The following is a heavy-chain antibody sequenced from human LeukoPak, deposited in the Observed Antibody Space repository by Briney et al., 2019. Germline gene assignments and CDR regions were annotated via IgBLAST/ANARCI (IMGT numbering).Heavy chain of an antibody. V-gene: IGHV1-2*04. D-gene: IGHD2-15*01. Sequence: ASVKVSCKASGYLFTGYYIHWVRQVPGQGLEWMGWINPDNGGTNYAQKFQGWVTMTRDTSISTAYMELSRLRSDDTAVYYCARSGVVAYYFDYWGQGTLVTVSS. J-gene: IGHJ4*02. CDR1: GYLFTGYY. CDR3: ARSGVVAYYFDY. CDR2: INPDNGGT.